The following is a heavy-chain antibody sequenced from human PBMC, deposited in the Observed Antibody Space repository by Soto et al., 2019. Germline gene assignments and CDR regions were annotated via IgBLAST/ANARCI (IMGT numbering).Heavy chain of an antibody. CDR2: INPSGGST. V-gene: IGHV1-46*03. CDR3: ASPLAVAGHHAFDI. CDR1: GYTFTSYY. Sequence: LKVSCKASGYTFTSYYMRWVRQAPGQGLEWMGIINPSGGSTSYAQKFQGRVTMTRDTSTSTVYMELSSLRSEDTAVYYCASPLAVAGHHAFDIWGQGTMVTVSS. D-gene: IGHD6-19*01. J-gene: IGHJ3*02.